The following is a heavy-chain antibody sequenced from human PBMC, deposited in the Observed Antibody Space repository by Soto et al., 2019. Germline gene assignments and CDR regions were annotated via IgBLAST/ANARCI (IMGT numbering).Heavy chain of an antibody. CDR1: GFTFSSYG. J-gene: IGHJ4*02. CDR2: IWDDGNRE. Sequence: PGGSLRLSCAASGFTFSSYGIHWVRQAPGKGLEWVSVIWDDGNREYYADSVKGRFTISRDNSKNMVYLQMSSLRAEDTAVYYCVKDACSNGVCYIVNYWGKGT. CDR3: VKDACSNGVCYIVNY. V-gene: IGHV3-33*06. D-gene: IGHD2-8*01.